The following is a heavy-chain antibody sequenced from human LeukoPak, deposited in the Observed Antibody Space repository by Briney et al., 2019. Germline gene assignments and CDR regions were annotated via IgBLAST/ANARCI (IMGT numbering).Heavy chain of an antibody. CDR1: GGSISSGGYY. CDR3: ARALGYCSSTSCSIDY. CDR2: IYHSGST. V-gene: IGHV4-30-2*01. Sequence: PSETLSLTCTGSGGSISSGGYYWSWIQQPPGKGLEWIGYIYHSGSTYYNPSLKSRVTISVDRSKNQFSLKLSSVTAADTAVYYCARALGYCSSTSCSIDYWGQGTLVTVSS. D-gene: IGHD2-2*01. J-gene: IGHJ4*02.